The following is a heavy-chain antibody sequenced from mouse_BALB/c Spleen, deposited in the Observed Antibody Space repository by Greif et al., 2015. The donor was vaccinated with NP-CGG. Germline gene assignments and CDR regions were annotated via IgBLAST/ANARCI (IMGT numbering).Heavy chain of an antibody. J-gene: IGHJ4*01. V-gene: IGHV1S137*01. CDR2: ISNFYGGX. CDR3: ARRSPILQNYAMDY. Sequence: GPLQPAGAEVVRAGVSGKNFRQGFGYTFTDYAIDWVKQRQAKSLGGIGVISNFYGGXSYNQKFKGKATMTVDKSSSTAYMELARLTSEDSAIYYCARRSPILQNYAMDYWGQGTSVAVSS. D-gene: IGHD1-1*01. CDR1: GYTFTDYA.